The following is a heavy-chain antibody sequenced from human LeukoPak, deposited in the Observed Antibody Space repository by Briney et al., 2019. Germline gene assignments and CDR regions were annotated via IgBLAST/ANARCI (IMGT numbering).Heavy chain of an antibody. D-gene: IGHD3-10*01. CDR1: GLTFGDYA. Sequence: PGRSLRLSCTASGLTFGDYAMSWFRQAPGKGLEWVGFIRSKAYGGTTEYAASVKGRFTISRDDSKSIAYLQMNSLKTEDTAVYYCTSVWFGEPYHYWGQGTLVTVSS. CDR3: TSVWFGEPYHY. V-gene: IGHV3-49*03. J-gene: IGHJ4*02. CDR2: IRSKAYGGTT.